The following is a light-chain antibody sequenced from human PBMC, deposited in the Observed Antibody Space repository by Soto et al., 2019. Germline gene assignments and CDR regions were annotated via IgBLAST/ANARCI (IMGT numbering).Light chain of an antibody. CDR3: QQYYGYPRT. Sequence: DIVMTQSPDSLAVSLGERATINCKSSQSILYRSNNKNYLAWYQQKPGQPPKLLIYWASTRESGVPDRFSGSGSGTDLTLTISSLQAEDVAVYYCQQYYGYPRTFGQGTKVEIK. CDR2: WAS. V-gene: IGKV4-1*01. J-gene: IGKJ1*01. CDR1: QSILYRSNNKNY.